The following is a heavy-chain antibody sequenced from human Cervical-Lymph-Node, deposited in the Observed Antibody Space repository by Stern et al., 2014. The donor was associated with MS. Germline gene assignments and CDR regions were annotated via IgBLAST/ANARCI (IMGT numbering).Heavy chain of an antibody. J-gene: IGHJ4*02. CDR3: THSFDSGLGDS. V-gene: IGHV2-5*02. Sequence: QVTLRESGPTLVKPTQTLTLTCTLSGLSLNTTGVGVGWIRQPPGRALEWLALTYGDVDDRYNSSLKTRLTVTKDTSRNQVVLTLTNVDPVDTATYYCTHSFDSGLGDSWSQGALVTVSS. CDR2: TYGDVDD. CDR1: GLSLNTTGVG. D-gene: IGHD6-19*01.